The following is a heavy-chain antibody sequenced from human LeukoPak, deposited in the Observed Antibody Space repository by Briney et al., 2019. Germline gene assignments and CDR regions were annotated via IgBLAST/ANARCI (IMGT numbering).Heavy chain of an antibody. V-gene: IGHV1-8*03. Sequence: GASVKVSCKASGYTFTSYDINWVRQATGQGLEWMGWMNPNSGNTGYAQKFQGRVTSTRNTSISTAYMELSSLRSEDTAVYYCARGSGSYGSYYFDYWGQGTLVTVSS. CDR3: ARGSGSYGSYYFDY. CDR1: GYTFTSYD. CDR2: MNPNSGNT. J-gene: IGHJ4*02. D-gene: IGHD1-26*01.